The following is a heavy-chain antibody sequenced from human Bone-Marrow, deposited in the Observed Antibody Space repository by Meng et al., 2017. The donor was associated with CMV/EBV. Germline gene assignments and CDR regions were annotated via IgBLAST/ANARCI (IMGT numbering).Heavy chain of an antibody. V-gene: IGHV4-39*01. J-gene: IGHJ4*02. D-gene: IGHD1-26*01. Sequence: SISSTGDQWGWVRQHRGKGLEWIGSMFYSGSNYYNTSLKSRLTISVDTSKNQFSLTLTSVTAADTAMYYCARQSTRSTGIAGADFDYWGQGTLVTVSS. CDR3: ARQSTRSTGIAGADFDY. CDR2: MFYSGSN. CDR1: SISSTGDQ.